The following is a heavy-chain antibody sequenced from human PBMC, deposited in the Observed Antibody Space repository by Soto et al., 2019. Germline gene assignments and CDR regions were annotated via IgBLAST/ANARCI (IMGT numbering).Heavy chain of an antibody. J-gene: IGHJ6*02. CDR3: TSLWFGELVNYYYYGMDV. CDR1: GFTFSGSA. CDR2: IRSKANSYAT. Sequence: EVQLVESGGGLVQPGGSLKLSCAASGFTFSGSAMHWVRQASGKGLEWVGRIRSKANSYATAYAASVKGRFTISRDDSKNTAYLQMNSLKTEDTAVYYCTSLWFGELVNYYYYGMDVWGQGTTVTVSS. V-gene: IGHV3-73*02. D-gene: IGHD3-10*01.